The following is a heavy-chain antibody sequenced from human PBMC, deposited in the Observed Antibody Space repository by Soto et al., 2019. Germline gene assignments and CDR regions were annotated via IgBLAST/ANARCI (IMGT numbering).Heavy chain of an antibody. D-gene: IGHD1-7*01. V-gene: IGHV3-23*01. J-gene: IGHJ4*02. CDR3: AKDRNYPRDQFHY. CDR2: ISANGQGI. CDR1: GFTFSTYA. Sequence: PGGSLRLSCAASGFTFSTYALSWVRQAPGKELEWVSAISANGQGIYYADSVRGRFTISRDNSKNTIFLHMDSLRAEDTAVYYCAKDRNYPRDQFHYWGQGTLVTVSS.